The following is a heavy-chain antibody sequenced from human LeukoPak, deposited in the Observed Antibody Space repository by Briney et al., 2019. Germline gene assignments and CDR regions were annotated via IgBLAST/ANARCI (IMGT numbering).Heavy chain of an antibody. CDR2: ISYDGSNK. CDR1: GFTYSSYG. V-gene: IGHV3-30*03. D-gene: IGHD4-23*01. Sequence: PGGSLRLSCAASGFTYSSYGMHWVRQAPGKGLEWVAVISYDGSNKYYADSVKGRFTISRDNSKDTLYLQMNSLRAEDTAVYYCARDYGGKRAFYYWRQGTLVTVSS. J-gene: IGHJ4*02. CDR3: ARDYGGKRAFYY.